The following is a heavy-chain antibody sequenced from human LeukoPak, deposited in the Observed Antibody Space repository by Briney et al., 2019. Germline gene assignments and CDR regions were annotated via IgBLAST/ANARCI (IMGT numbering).Heavy chain of an antibody. CDR1: GFTFSSYW. V-gene: IGHV3-7*01. CDR3: ARDYGSGSPDY. D-gene: IGHD3-10*01. CDR2: IKQDGSEK. Sequence: GGSLRLSCAASGFTFSSYWMSWVRQAPGKGLEWVANIKQDGSEKYYVDSVKGRSTISRDNAKDSLYLQMNSLRAEDTAVYYCARDYGSGSPDYWGQGTLVTVSS. J-gene: IGHJ4*02.